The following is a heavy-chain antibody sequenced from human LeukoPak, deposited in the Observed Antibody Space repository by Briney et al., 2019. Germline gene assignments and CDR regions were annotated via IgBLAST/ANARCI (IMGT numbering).Heavy chain of an antibody. V-gene: IGHV3-30*18. J-gene: IGHJ5*02. CDR1: GFTFSSYG. D-gene: IGHD3-22*01. CDR3: AKDLGAGYYYDSSGYYP. CDR2: ISYDGSNK. Sequence: GGSLRLSCAASGFTFSSYGMHWVRQAPGKGLEWVAIISYDGSNKYYADSVKGRFTISRDNSKNTLYLQMNSLRAEDTAVYYCAKDLGAGYYYDSSGYYPWGQGTLVTVSS.